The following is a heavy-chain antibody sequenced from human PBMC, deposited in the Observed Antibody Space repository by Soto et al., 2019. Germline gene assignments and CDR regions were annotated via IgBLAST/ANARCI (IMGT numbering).Heavy chain of an antibody. V-gene: IGHV4-31*03. CDR2: IYHSGST. Sequence: SETLSLTCTVSGGSISSGGYYWIWIRQHPGKGLEWIGYIYHSGSTYYNPSLKSRVTISVDTSKNQFSLKLSSVTAADTAVYYCARFGAMVNFDYWGQGTLVTVSS. J-gene: IGHJ4*02. D-gene: IGHD5-18*01. CDR1: GGSISSGGYY. CDR3: ARFGAMVNFDY.